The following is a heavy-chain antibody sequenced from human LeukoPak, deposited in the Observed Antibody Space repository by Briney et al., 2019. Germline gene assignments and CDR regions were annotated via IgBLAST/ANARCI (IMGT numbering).Heavy chain of an antibody. CDR3: ATDKSYGFDS. CDR2: INGDGSST. J-gene: IGHJ4*02. D-gene: IGHD5-18*01. CDR1: GFTITRYW. V-gene: IGHV3-74*01. Sequence: PGGSLRLSCAASGFTITRYWMHWVRQAPGKGLVWVSRINGDGSSTSYADSVKGRFTISRDNAKNTLYLLMNSLRAEDTAVYYCATDKSYGFDSWGQGTLVTVSS.